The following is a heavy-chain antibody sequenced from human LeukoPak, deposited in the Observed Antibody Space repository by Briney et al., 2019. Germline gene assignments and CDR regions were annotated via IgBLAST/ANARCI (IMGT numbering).Heavy chain of an antibody. V-gene: IGHV3-23*01. Sequence: GGSLRLSCAASGFTFSSYAMSWVRQAPGKGLEWVSAISGSGGSTYYADSVKGRFTISRDNAKNSLYLQMNSLRAEDTAVYYCARAHNWRYGTFDYWGQGTLVTVSS. D-gene: IGHD1-20*01. CDR2: ISGSGGST. J-gene: IGHJ4*02. CDR1: GFTFSSYA. CDR3: ARAHNWRYGTFDY.